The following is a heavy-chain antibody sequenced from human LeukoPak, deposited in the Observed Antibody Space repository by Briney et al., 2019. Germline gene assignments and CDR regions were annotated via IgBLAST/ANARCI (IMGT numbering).Heavy chain of an antibody. Sequence: PSQTLSLTCTVSGGSISSGSYYWSWIRQPAGKGLEWIGRIYTSGSTNYNPSLKSRVTISVDTSKNQFSLKLSSVTAADTAVYYCARDAGHDSSGYYLDLYYWGQGTLVTVSS. D-gene: IGHD3-22*01. CDR2: IYTSGST. CDR3: ARDAGHDSSGYYLDLYY. V-gene: IGHV4-61*02. J-gene: IGHJ4*02. CDR1: GGSISSGSYY.